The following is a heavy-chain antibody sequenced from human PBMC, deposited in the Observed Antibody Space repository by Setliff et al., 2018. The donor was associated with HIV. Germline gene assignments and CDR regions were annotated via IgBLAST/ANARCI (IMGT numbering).Heavy chain of an antibody. CDR1: GFDFTKYW. V-gene: IGHV5-51*01. D-gene: IGHD3-3*01. CDR2: VYGGDSDT. Sequence: GESLKISCKASGFDFTKYWIGWVRQMPGKGLEWMGIVYGGDSDTRYNPSFEGQVTMSADRSITTAYLQWSRLKASDTAMYYCARQPTDTSGYNNWFDSWGQGTLVTVSS. J-gene: IGHJ5*01. CDR3: ARQPTDTSGYNNWFDS.